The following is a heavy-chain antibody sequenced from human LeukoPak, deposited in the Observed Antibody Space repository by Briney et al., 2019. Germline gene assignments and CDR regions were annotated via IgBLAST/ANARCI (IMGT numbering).Heavy chain of an antibody. D-gene: IGHD3-3*01. J-gene: IGHJ4*02. CDR2: ISSSGSTI. CDR1: GFTFSDYY. Sequence: GGSLRLSCAASGFTFSDYYMSWIRQAPGKGLEWVSYISSSGSTIYYADSVKGRFTISRDNAKNSLYLQMNSLRAEDTAVYYCARERQPNSYDSWIVAPLDYWGQGTLVTVSS. V-gene: IGHV3-11*01. CDR3: ARERQPNSYDSWIVAPLDY.